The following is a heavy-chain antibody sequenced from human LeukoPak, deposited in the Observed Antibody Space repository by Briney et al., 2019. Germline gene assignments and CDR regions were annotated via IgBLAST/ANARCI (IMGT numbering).Heavy chain of an antibody. J-gene: IGHJ4*02. V-gene: IGHV1-46*01. Sequence: ASVKVSCKASGYTFTSYYMHWVRQAPGQGLEWMGIINPSGGSTSYAQKFQGRVTMTRDTSTSTVYMELSSLRSDDTAVYYCARGPGLGYCSSTSCYYFDYWGQGTLVTVSS. CDR1: GYTFTSYY. D-gene: IGHD2-2*01. CDR2: INPSGGST. CDR3: ARGPGLGYCSSTSCYYFDY.